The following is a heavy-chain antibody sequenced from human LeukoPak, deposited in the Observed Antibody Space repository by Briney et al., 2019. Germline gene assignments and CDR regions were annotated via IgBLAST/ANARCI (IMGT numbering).Heavy chain of an antibody. V-gene: IGHV3-74*01. CDR1: GFTFSDYY. Sequence: GGALRLSCAASGFTFSDYYMHWVRQAPGKGLVWVSHFNRDETTIDYAESVRGRFTISRDNPKNTLYLQMNSLRDEDTAVYYCARGGVTAATDYWGQGILVTVSS. CDR3: ARGGVTAATDY. CDR2: FNRDETTI. D-gene: IGHD2-2*01. J-gene: IGHJ4*02.